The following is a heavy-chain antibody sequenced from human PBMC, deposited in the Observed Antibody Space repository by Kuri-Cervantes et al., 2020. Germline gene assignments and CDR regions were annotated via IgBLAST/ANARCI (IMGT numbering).Heavy chain of an antibody. CDR2: IRGDEGNT. CDR3: ARVGPKSDDY. V-gene: IGHV1-18*01. Sequence: ASVKVSCKASGYTFTSYGFDWVRQAPGQGLEWMGWIRGDEGNTKYAQKFQDRVSMTTDPSARTAHMELRSLRSDDTAVYYCARVGPKSDDYWGQGTLVTVSS. CDR1: GYTFTSYG. J-gene: IGHJ4*02.